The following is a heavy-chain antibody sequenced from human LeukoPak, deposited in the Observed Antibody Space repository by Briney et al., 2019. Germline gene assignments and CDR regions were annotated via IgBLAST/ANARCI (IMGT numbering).Heavy chain of an antibody. V-gene: IGHV4-28*01. J-gene: IGHJ3*02. Sequence: SDTLSLTCAVSGYSISSSNWWGWIRQPPGKGLEWIGYIYYSGSTYYNPSLKSRVTMSVDTSKNQFSLKLSSVTAVDTAVYYCARSRPSNCGGDCYPDRSAFDIWGQGTMVTVSS. CDR2: IYYSGST. CDR3: ARSRPSNCGGDCYPDRSAFDI. D-gene: IGHD2-21*02. CDR1: GYSISSSNW.